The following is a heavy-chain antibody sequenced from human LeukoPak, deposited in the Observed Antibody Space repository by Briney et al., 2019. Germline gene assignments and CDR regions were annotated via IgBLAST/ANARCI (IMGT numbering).Heavy chain of an antibody. D-gene: IGHD3-10*01. J-gene: IGHJ5*02. CDR2: IYYNGNT. CDR3: ARHYQVGSYNLHNWFDP. CDR1: GGSISIISYY. Sequence: PSETLSLTCTVSGGSISIISYYWGWIRQPAGKGLEWIGSIYYNGNTYYNPSLESRVTMSVDTSKNQFSLKLSSVTAADTAVYFCARHYQVGSYNLHNWFDPWGQGTLVTVSS. V-gene: IGHV4-39*01.